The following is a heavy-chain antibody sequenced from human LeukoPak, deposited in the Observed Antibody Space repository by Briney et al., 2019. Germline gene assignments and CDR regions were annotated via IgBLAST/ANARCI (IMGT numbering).Heavy chain of an antibody. D-gene: IGHD3-9*01. CDR2: IYYSGST. CDR1: GGSISSGGYY. Sequence: SQTLSLTCTVSGGSISSGGYYWSWIRQHPGKGLEWIGYIYYSGSTYYNPSLKSRVTISVDTSKNQVSLKLSSVTAADTAVYYCARDPDYDILTGPAGGGFDIWGQGTMVTVSS. V-gene: IGHV4-31*03. J-gene: IGHJ3*02. CDR3: ARDPDYDILTGPAGGGFDI.